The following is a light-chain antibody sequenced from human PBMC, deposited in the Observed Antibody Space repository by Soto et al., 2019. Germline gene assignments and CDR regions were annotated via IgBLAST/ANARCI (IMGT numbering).Light chain of an antibody. CDR2: EVS. J-gene: IGLJ3*02. CDR3: SSFTRSSTWL. V-gene: IGLV2-14*03. CDR1: SSDVGGYNY. Sequence: QSALTQPASGSGSPGQSITISCTGASSDVGGYNYVSWYQQHPGKAPKLMIYEVSNRPSGTSYRFSGSKSGNTASLTISGLQAEDEADYYCSSFTRSSTWLFGGGTKVTVL.